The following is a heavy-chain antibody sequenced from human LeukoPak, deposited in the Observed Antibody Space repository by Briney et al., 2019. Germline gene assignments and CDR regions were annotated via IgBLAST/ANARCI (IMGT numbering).Heavy chain of an antibody. CDR2: IYTSGST. Sequence: SETLSLTCTVSGGSISSGSYYWSWIRQPAGKGLEWIGRIYTSGSTNYNPSLKSRVTISVNTSKNQFSLKLSSVTAADTAVYYCARADDFWSGPLDYWGQGTLVTVSS. CDR1: GGSISSGSYY. J-gene: IGHJ4*02. V-gene: IGHV4-61*02. D-gene: IGHD3-3*01. CDR3: ARADDFWSGPLDY.